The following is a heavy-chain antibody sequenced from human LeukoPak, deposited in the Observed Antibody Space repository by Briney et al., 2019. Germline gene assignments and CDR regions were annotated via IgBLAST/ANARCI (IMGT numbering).Heavy chain of an antibody. CDR3: ARELYGSGGTYYFDY. V-gene: IGHV1-18*01. CDR2: ISAYNGNT. Sequence: ASVKVSCKASGYTFTSYGISWVRQAPGQGLEWMGWISAYNGNTNYAQKLQGRVTMTTDTSTSTAYMELRSLRSDDTAVYYCARELYGSGGTYYFDYWDQGTLVTVSS. D-gene: IGHD3-10*01. CDR1: GYTFTSYG. J-gene: IGHJ4*02.